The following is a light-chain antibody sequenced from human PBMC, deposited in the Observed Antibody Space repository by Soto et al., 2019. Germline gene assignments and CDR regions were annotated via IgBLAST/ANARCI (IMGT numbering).Light chain of an antibody. J-gene: IGKJ5*01. CDR2: GAS. V-gene: IGKV3-20*01. Sequence: EIVLTQSPGTLSLSPGERATLSCRAIQSVSSSYLAWYQQKPGQAPRLLIYGASSRATGIPDRFSGSGSGTDFTLTISRLEPEDFAVYYCQRYGSSPYITFGQGTRLEIK. CDR3: QRYGSSPYIT. CDR1: QSVSSSY.